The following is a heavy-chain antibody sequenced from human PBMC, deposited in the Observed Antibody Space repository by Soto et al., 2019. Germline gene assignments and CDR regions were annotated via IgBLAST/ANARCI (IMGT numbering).Heavy chain of an antibody. CDR2: TYITGDS. Sequence: SETLSLTCTISGGSITSYYWSWIRQPARKGLEWIGRTYITGDSNYSPSLKSRVTMSLDMSKNQFSLKLSSATAADTAVYYCARDMRVFGGMDVWGRGTTVTVSS. D-gene: IGHD3-3*01. CDR1: GGSITSYY. V-gene: IGHV4-4*07. J-gene: IGHJ6*02. CDR3: ARDMRVFGGMDV.